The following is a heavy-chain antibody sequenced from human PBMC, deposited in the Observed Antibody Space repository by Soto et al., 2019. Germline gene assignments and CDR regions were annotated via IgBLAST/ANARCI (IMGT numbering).Heavy chain of an antibody. CDR1: GFTFSSYA. CDR2: ISGSGGST. V-gene: IGHV3-23*01. CDR3: AKRATVTTPYYYYMDV. Sequence: EVQLLESGGGLVQPGGSLRLSCAASGFTFSSYAMSWVHQAPGKGLEWVSAISGSGGSTYYADSVKGRFTISRDNSKNTLYLQMNSLRAEDTAVYYCAKRATVTTPYYYYMDVWGKGTTVTVSS. D-gene: IGHD4-4*01. J-gene: IGHJ6*03.